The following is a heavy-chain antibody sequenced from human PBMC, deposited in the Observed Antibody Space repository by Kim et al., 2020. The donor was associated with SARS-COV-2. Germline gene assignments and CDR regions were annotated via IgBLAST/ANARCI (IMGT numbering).Heavy chain of an antibody. CDR2: ISNSGDNI. J-gene: IGHJ2*01. CDR3: VGERAWYFDL. V-gene: IGHV3-11*04. Sequence: GGSLRLSCAASGFTFSDHYMSWIRQAPGKGLEWVSYISNSGDNIHYADSVQGRFTISRDNAKNSLYLQMNSLRAEDTAVYYCVGERAWYFDLWGRGTRVT. CDR1: GFTFSDHY.